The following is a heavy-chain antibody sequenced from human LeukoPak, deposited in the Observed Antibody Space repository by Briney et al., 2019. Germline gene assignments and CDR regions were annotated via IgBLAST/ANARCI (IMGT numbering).Heavy chain of an antibody. J-gene: IGHJ4*02. V-gene: IGHV4-59*01. CDR1: GGSISSYY. D-gene: IGHD3-22*01. CDR2: IYYSGST. CDR3: ARVTGYMIEDYFDY. Sequence: SETLSLTCTVSGGSISSYYWSWIRQPPGKGLEWIGYIYYSGSTNYNPSLKSRVTISVETSKNQFSLKPRSVTAADTAVYYCARVTGYMIEDYFDYWGQGTLVTVSS.